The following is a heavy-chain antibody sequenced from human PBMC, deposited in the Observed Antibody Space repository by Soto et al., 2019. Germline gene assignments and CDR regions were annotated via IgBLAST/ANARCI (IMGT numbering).Heavy chain of an antibody. CDR1: GYTFTDYF. CDR3: ARVTLKAGNWFDP. Sequence: QVQLVQSGAEVKKPGASVKVSCQASGYTFTDYFIHWVRQAPGQGFEWMGWINPKSRGTNYAQKFQGRVTMTRDTSNSTAYMELRGLRSDDTAVYYCARVTLKAGNWFDPWGQGPLVTVSS. CDR2: INPKSRGT. J-gene: IGHJ5*02. V-gene: IGHV1-2*02.